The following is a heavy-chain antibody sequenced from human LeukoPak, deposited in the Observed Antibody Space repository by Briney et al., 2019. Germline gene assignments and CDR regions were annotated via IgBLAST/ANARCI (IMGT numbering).Heavy chain of an antibody. CDR2: INPNSGGT. Sequence: EASVKVSCKASGYTFTGYYMHWVRQAPGQGLEWMGWINPNSGGTIYAQNFQDRVTMTTDTSISTAYMELSRLRSDDTAVYYCAREVIAAADLTYWGQGTLVTVSS. CDR3: AREVIAAADLTY. V-gene: IGHV1-2*02. CDR1: GYTFTGYY. D-gene: IGHD6-13*01. J-gene: IGHJ4*02.